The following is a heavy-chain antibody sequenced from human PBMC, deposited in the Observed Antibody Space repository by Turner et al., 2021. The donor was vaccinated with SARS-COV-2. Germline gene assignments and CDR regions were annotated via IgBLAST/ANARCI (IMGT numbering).Heavy chain of an antibody. V-gene: IGHV3-35*01. CDR3: ADY. CDR2: VSWNGSRT. D-gene: IGHD5-18*01. J-gene: IGHJ4*02. Sequence: EVQLVESGGGLVQPGGSLRLACAASGFTFSNSDMNWVHQAPGKGLEWVSGVSWNGSRTHYADSVKGRFIISRDNSRNTLYLQTNSLRTRGYTYDAVADYWGQGTLVTVSS. CDR1: GFTFSNSD.